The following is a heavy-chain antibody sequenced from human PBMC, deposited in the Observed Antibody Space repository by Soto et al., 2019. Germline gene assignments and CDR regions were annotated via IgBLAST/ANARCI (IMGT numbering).Heavy chain of an antibody. J-gene: IGHJ3*02. CDR3: TRAVEYYDIFGAFDI. CDR1: GFTFGDYA. V-gene: IGHV3-49*04. CDR2: IRSKAYGGTT. Sequence: GGSLRLSCTASGFTFGDYAMSWVRQAPGKGLEWVGFIRSKAYGGTTEYAASVKGRFTISRDDSKSIAYLQMNSLKTEDTAVYYCTRAVEYYDIFGAFDIWGQGTMVTVS. D-gene: IGHD3-22*01.